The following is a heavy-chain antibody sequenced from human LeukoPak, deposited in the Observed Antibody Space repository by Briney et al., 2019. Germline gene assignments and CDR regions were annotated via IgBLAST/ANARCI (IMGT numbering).Heavy chain of an antibody. Sequence: GGSLRLSCAASGFTFSSYSMNWARQAPGKGLEWVSSISSSSSYIYYADSVKGRFTISRDNAKNSLYLQMNSLRAEDTAVYYCARAAAGTTYFDYWGQGTLVTVSS. D-gene: IGHD1-1*01. CDR2: ISSSSSYI. V-gene: IGHV3-21*01. CDR3: ARAAAGTTYFDY. J-gene: IGHJ4*02. CDR1: GFTFSSYS.